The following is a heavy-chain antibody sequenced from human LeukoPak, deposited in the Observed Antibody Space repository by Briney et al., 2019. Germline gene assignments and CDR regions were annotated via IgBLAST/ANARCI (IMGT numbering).Heavy chain of an antibody. V-gene: IGHV3-23*01. Sequence: PGGSLRLSCEASGYIFSSYAMSWVRQAPGKGLEWVSVISNSGATTDYADSVKGRFTISRDNSKNTLPLQMNSLRAEDTAVYYCAKEELYYYGSGTYYTLAPFDYWGQGTLVTVSS. CDR1: GYIFSSYA. CDR2: ISNSGATT. CDR3: AKEELYYYGSGTYYTLAPFDY. D-gene: IGHD3-10*01. J-gene: IGHJ4*02.